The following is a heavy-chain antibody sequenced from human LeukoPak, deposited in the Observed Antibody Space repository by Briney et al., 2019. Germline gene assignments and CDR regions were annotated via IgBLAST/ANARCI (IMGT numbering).Heavy chain of an antibody. CDR2: IYYSGST. J-gene: IGHJ5*02. CDR1: GGSISSYY. CDR3: AREYSSSWYSSGWFDP. V-gene: IGHV4-59*08. Sequence: PWETLSLTCTVSGGSISSYYWSWIRQPPGKGLEWIGYIYYSGSTNYNPSLKSRVTISVDTSKNQFSLKLSSVTAADTAVYYCAREYSSSWYSSGWFDPWGQGTLVTVSS. D-gene: IGHD6-13*01.